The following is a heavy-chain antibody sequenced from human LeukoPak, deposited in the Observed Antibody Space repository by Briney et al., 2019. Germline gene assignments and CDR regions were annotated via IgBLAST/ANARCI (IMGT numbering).Heavy chain of an antibody. J-gene: IGHJ6*02. V-gene: IGHV3-9*01. Sequence: SLRLSCAASGFTFDDYAMYWVRQAPGKGLEWVSGISLNSGTIGYADSVKGRFTTSRDNAKNFLYLQMNSLRGEDTALYYCAKGIQAGYSYGMDVWGQGTTVTVSS. CDR1: GFTFDDYA. CDR3: AKGIQAGYSYGMDV. CDR2: ISLNSGTI. D-gene: IGHD5-18*01.